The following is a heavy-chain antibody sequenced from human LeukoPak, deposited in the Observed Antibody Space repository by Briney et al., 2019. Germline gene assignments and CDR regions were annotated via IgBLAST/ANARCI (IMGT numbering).Heavy chain of an antibody. CDR3: ARAGGAAAGTRYYYYYYGMDV. CDR2: ISYDWSNK. V-gene: IGHV3-30-3*01. Sequence: PGRSLRLSCAASGFTFSSYAMHWVRQAPGKGLEWVAAISYDWSNKYYADSVKGRFTISRDNSKNTLYLQMNSLRAEDTAVYYCARAGGAAAGTRYYYYYYGMDVWGQGTTVTVSS. J-gene: IGHJ6*02. D-gene: IGHD6-13*01. CDR1: GFTFSSYA.